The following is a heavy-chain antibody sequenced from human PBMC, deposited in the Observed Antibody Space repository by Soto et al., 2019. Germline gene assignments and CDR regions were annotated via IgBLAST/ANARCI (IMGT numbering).Heavy chain of an antibody. CDR1: GYTFINYY. D-gene: IGHD6-13*01. Sequence: QVQLLQSGAEVKKPGASVKLSCKASGYTFINYYIHWVRQAPGQGLEWMGIFNPTSGSTNYAQKFQGRVTLTMDTSTRTVYRELSSLRFDDTAVYYCARDLAAGDYWGQGTRVTVSS. V-gene: IGHV1-46*01. J-gene: IGHJ4*02. CDR3: ARDLAAGDY. CDR2: FNPTSGST.